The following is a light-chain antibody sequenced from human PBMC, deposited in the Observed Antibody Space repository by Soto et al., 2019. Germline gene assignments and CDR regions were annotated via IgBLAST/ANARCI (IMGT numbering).Light chain of an antibody. Sequence: EIVLTQSPGTLSLSPGERATLSCRASQSVTSYLAWYQQKPGQAPRLLISGASGRATGIPDRFSASGSGTDFTLTINRLEPEDFAVYYCQQYANSPITFGQGTRLEIK. CDR1: QSVTSY. J-gene: IGKJ5*01. CDR3: QQYANSPIT. CDR2: GAS. V-gene: IGKV3-20*01.